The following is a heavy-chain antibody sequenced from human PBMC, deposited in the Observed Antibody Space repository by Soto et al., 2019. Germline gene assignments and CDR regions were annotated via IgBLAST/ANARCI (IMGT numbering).Heavy chain of an antibody. CDR2: IIPIFGTA. Sequence: QVQLVQSGAEVKKPGSSVQVSCKASGGTFSSYAISWVRQAPGQGLEWMGGIIPIFGTANYAQKCQGRVTITADESTSTAYMELSSLRSEDTAVYYCARDSDHGGNSEKGMDVWGQGTTVAVSS. J-gene: IGHJ6*02. V-gene: IGHV1-69*01. CDR1: GGTFSSYA. D-gene: IGHD2-21*02. CDR3: ARDSDHGGNSEKGMDV.